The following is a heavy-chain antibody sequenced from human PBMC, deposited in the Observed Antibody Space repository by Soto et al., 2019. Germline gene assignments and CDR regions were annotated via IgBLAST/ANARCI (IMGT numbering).Heavy chain of an antibody. D-gene: IGHD4-17*01. CDR2: ISGSGGTT. Sequence: EVQLLESGGGLVQPGGSLRLSCAASGFTFTSYAMSWVRQAPGKGLEWVSVISGSGGTTYYADSMKGRFTISRDNSKNTVYLQMNSLSAEDTAVYYCANLYGSNPVRFDDWGQGTLVTVSS. J-gene: IGHJ4*02. V-gene: IGHV3-23*01. CDR3: ANLYGSNPVRFDD. CDR1: GFTFTSYA.